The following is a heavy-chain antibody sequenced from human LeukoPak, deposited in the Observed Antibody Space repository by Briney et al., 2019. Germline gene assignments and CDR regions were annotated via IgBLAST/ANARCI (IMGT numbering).Heavy chain of an antibody. D-gene: IGHD4-17*01. CDR1: GFTFSDYS. Sequence: PGGSPRLSCAASGFTFSDYSMNWVRQAPGKGLEWVGRIKSKTDGGTTDYAAPVKGRFTISRDDSKNTAYLQMNSLKTEDTAVYYCTRRQDGDYWYFDLWGRGTLVTVSS. V-gene: IGHV3-15*01. CDR3: TRRQDGDYWYFDL. CDR2: IKSKTDGGTT. J-gene: IGHJ2*01.